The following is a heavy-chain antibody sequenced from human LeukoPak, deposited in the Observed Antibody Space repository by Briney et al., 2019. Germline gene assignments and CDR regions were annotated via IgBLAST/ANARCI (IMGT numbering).Heavy chain of an antibody. CDR2: ISYDGSNK. CDR3: AKDVIAVAGQRDEWFDP. CDR1: GFTFSNAW. V-gene: IGHV3-30*18. J-gene: IGHJ5*02. Sequence: HPGGSLRLSCAASGFTFSNAWMSWVRQAPGKGLEWEAVISYDGSNKYYADSVKGRFTISRDNSKNTLYLQMNSLRAEDTAVYYCAKDVIAVAGQRDEWFDPWGQGTLVTVSS. D-gene: IGHD6-19*01.